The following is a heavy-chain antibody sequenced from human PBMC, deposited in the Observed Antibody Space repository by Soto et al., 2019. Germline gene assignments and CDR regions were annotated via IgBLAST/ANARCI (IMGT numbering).Heavy chain of an antibody. V-gene: IGHV4-59*01. CDR2: IYYSGST. CDR1: GGSISSYY. Sequence: PSETLSFTCTVSGGSISSYYWSWIRQPPGKGLEWIGYIYYSGSTNYNPSLKSRVTISVDTSRNQFSLKLSSVTAADTAVYYCARKADATDAFDIWGQGTMVTV. J-gene: IGHJ3*02. CDR3: ARKADATDAFDI.